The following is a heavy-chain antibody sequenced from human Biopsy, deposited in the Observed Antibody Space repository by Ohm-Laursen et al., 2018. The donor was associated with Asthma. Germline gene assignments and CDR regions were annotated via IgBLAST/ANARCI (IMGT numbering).Heavy chain of an antibody. J-gene: IGHJ4*02. CDR1: YGSITSGGYY. CDR3: ARAQDYYDSRGYYESFDY. V-gene: IGHV4-31*03. D-gene: IGHD3-22*01. CDR2: IYYSGST. Sequence: TLSLTCTVSYGSITSGGYYWTWIRQHPGKGLEWIGFIYYSGSTYYNSSLKSRVSISIDTSKNQFSLKLSSVTAADTAVYYCARAQDYYDSRGYYESFDYWGQGTLVTVSS.